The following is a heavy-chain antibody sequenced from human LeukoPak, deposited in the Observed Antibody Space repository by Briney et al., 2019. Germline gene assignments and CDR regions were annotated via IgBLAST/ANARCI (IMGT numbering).Heavy chain of an antibody. V-gene: IGHV3-48*03. CDR1: GFTFSSYE. J-gene: IGHJ4*02. CDR3: ARERYCSSTSCPHGDLDY. D-gene: IGHD2-2*01. Sequence: PGGSLRLSCAASGFTFSSYEMNWVRQAPGKGLEWVSYIGVSGSTMYNAESVKGRFTISRDNAKNSLYLQMNSLRAGDTAVYYCARERYCSSTSCPHGDLDYWGQGTLVSVSS. CDR2: IGVSGSTM.